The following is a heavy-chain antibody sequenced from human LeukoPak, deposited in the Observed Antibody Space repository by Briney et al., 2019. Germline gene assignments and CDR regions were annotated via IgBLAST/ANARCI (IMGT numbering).Heavy chain of an antibody. CDR3: ARAYYYDSSGGAYAFDI. V-gene: IGHV3-20*01. CDR1: GFTFDDYG. D-gene: IGHD3-22*01. Sequence: GGSLRLSCAASGFTFDDYGMSWVRQAPGKGPEWVSGINWNGGSTGYADSVKGRFTISRDNAKNSLYLQMNSLRAEDTALYHCARAYYYDSSGGAYAFDIWGQGTMVTVSS. J-gene: IGHJ3*02. CDR2: INWNGGST.